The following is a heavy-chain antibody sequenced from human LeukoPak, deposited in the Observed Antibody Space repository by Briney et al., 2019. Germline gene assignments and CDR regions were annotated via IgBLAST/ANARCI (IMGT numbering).Heavy chain of an antibody. CDR3: ARLIAVAGTEDDY. CDR1: GGSISSSNW. V-gene: IGHV4-4*02. D-gene: IGHD6-19*01. CDR2: IYHSGST. J-gene: IGHJ4*02. Sequence: SGTLSLTCAVSGGSISSSNWWSGVRQPPGEGLEGIGKIYHSGSTNYKPSLKSRVTISVDKSKNQFSLKLSSVTAADTAVYYCARLIAVAGTEDDYWGQGTLVTVSS.